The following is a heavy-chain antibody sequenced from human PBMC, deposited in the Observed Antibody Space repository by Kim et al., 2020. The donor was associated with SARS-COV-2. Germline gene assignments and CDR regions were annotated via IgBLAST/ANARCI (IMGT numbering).Heavy chain of an antibody. CDR1: GFTFSSYS. J-gene: IGHJ4*02. D-gene: IGHD1-26*01. Sequence: GGSLRLSCAASGFTFSSYSMNWVRQAPGKGLEWVSAITSGTSYIYYAASVKGRFTISRDNSKNSLYLQMNSLRAEDTAVYYCARVRGASIGWDYWGQGTLVTVSS. CDR3: ARVRGASIGWDY. V-gene: IGHV3-21*04. CDR2: ITSGTSYI.